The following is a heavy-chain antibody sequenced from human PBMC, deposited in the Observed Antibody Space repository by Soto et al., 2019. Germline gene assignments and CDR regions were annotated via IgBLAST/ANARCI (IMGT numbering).Heavy chain of an antibody. CDR3: ARSIDP. CDR1: GGSISSGGYY. V-gene: IGHV4-31*03. CDR2: IYYSGST. J-gene: IGHJ5*02. Sequence: QVQLQESGPGLVKPSQTLSLTCTVSGGSISSGGYYWSWIRQHPGKGLEWIVYIYYSGSTYYNPSRRSRVTRSVDTSKNHSSLKLCSVTAADSAVYYSARSIDPWGQGTLVTVSS.